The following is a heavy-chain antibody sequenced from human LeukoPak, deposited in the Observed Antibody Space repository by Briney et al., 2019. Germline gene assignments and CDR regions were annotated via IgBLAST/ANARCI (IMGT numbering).Heavy chain of an antibody. CDR3: ARVYRSYSFDAFDI. D-gene: IGHD1-14*01. V-gene: IGHV3-7*01. CDR1: GFTFSSYW. Sequence: GGSLRLSCAASGFTFSSYWMSWVRQAPGKGLEWVANIKQDGSEKYYVDSVRGRFTISRDNAKNSLYLQMNSLRAEDTAVYYCARVYRSYSFDAFDIWGQGTILTVSS. J-gene: IGHJ3*02. CDR2: IKQDGSEK.